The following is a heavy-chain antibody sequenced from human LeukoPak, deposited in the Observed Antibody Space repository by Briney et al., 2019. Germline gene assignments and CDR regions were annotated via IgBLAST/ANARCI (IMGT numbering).Heavy chain of an antibody. D-gene: IGHD1-26*01. CDR1: GFTFSDYY. J-gene: IGHJ4*02. V-gene: IGHV3-11*04. CDR2: ISSRGSII. Sequence: GGSLRLSCAASGFTFSDYYMSWIRQAPGKGLEWISYISSRGSIIYYADSVKGRFTISRDNAKNSLYLQMNSLRAEDTAVYYCARDQESSGWGYWGQGTLVTVSS. CDR3: ARDQESSGWGY.